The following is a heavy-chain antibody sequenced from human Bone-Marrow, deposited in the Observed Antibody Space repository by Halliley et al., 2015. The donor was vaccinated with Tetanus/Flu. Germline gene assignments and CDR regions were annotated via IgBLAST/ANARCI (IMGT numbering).Heavy chain of an antibody. CDR3: ATNRAGSVGSFFDV. V-gene: IGHV5-10-1*01. Sequence: MQLVQSGAEVRKPGESLRISCRASGFNFPSYYISWVRQMPGKGLEWMGRIDPSDSYTNYNPSFQGHVTISSDKPSTTASLQGSSLRASDAAMYYCATNRAGSVGSFFDVWGLGTMVTVSS. CDR1: GFNFPSYY. CDR2: IDPSDSYT. D-gene: IGHD6-19*01. J-gene: IGHJ3*01.